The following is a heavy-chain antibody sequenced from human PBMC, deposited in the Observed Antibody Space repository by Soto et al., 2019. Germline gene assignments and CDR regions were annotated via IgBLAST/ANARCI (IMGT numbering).Heavy chain of an antibody. CDR2: LSSSGTRI. J-gene: IGHJ6*03. V-gene: IGHV3-11*01. CDR3: VRGPAGTETPSHYWYYYYMDV. D-gene: IGHD6-19*01. CDR1: GFIFSDYY. Sequence: QVQLVESGGGLVKPGGSLRLSCAASGFIFSDYYMSWIRQAPGKGLEWVSYLSSSGTRIYYADSVEGRFTISRDNAKNSLYLQMDSLRAEDSAVYFCVRGPAGTETPSHYWYYYYMDVWGKGTTVTVSS.